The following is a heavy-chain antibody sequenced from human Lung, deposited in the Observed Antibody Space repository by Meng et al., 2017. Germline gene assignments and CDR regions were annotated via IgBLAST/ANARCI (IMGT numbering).Heavy chain of an antibody. J-gene: IGHJ4*02. CDR1: GGSFSDYY. CDR2: INHSGST. D-gene: IGHD4-11*01. Sequence: VHPQQLGAGLLKPSETLSLTCVVSGGSFSDYYWSWIRQPPGKGLEWIGEINHSGSTNYNPSLESRATISVDTSQNNLSLKLSSVTAADSAVYYCARGPTTMAHDFDYWGQGTLVTVSS. CDR3: ARGPTTMAHDFDY. V-gene: IGHV4-34*01.